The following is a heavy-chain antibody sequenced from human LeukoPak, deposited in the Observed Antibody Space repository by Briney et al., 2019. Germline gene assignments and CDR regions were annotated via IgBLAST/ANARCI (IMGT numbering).Heavy chain of an antibody. V-gene: IGHV4-31*03. CDR2: IYYSGST. CDR1: GGSMSSGGYY. D-gene: IGHD3-22*01. CDR3: ARAKYYYDSSGSLPHWYFDL. J-gene: IGHJ2*01. Sequence: SETLSLSCTVSGGSMSSGGYYWSWIRQHPGKGLEWIGYIYYSGSTYYNPSLKSRVTISVDTSKNQFSLKLSSVTAADTAVYYCARAKYYYDSSGSLPHWYFDLWGRGTLVTVSS.